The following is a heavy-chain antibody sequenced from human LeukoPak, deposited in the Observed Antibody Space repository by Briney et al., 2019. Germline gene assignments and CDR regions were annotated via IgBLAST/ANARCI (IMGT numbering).Heavy chain of an antibody. Sequence: PGGSLRLSCAASGFTFSSYGMHWVRQAPGKGLEWVAVISYDGSNKYYAESVKGRFTISRENSKNTLHLQMNSLRAGDTAVYYCARGGSGIDEGQTYDYWGQGTLVTVSS. V-gene: IGHV3-30*03. CDR1: GFTFSSYG. CDR2: ISYDGSNK. CDR3: ARGGSGIDEGQTYDY. J-gene: IGHJ4*02. D-gene: IGHD3-10*01.